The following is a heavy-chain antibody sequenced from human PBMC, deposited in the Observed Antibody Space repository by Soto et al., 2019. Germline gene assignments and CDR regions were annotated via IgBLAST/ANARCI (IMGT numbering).Heavy chain of an antibody. CDR3: ARGAYDFWSGPTHYYMDV. D-gene: IGHD3-3*01. Sequence: SETLSLTCTVSGGSISSYYWSWIRQPPGKGLEWIGYIYYSGSTNYNPSLKSRVTISVHTSKNQFSLKLSSVTAADTAVYYCARGAYDFWSGPTHYYMDVWGKGTTVTVSS. J-gene: IGHJ6*03. CDR2: IYYSGST. V-gene: IGHV4-59*01. CDR1: GGSISSYY.